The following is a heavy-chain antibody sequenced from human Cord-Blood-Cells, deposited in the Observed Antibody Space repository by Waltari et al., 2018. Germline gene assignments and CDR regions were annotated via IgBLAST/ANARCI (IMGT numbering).Heavy chain of an antibody. J-gene: IGHJ3*02. Sequence: QVQLVESGGCVVQPGRSLRLSCAASGFTCSSYGMHWVRRAPGKGVEWVAVIWYDGSNKYYADSVKCRFTLSRDNSKNTLYLQMNSLRAEDTAVYYCARNYDSSGYDAFDIWGQGTMVTVSS. CDR2: IWYDGSNK. V-gene: IGHV3-33*01. D-gene: IGHD3-22*01. CDR3: ARNYDSSGYDAFDI. CDR1: GFTCSSYG.